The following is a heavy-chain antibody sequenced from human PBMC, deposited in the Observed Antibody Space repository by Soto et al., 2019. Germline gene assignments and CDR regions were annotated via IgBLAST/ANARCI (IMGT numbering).Heavy chain of an antibody. CDR2: ISYSGST. D-gene: IGHD2-15*01. J-gene: IGHJ4*02. CDR3: ARDDGGKTDY. V-gene: IGHV4-31*02. Sequence: WTWIRQYPGKGLEWIGYISYSGSTHYNPSLKSRVTISVDTSKNQLSLNLNSVTAADTAVYYCARDDGGKTDYWGQGTLVTVTS.